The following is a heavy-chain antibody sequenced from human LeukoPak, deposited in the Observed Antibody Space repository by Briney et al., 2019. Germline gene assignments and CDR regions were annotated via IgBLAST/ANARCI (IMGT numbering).Heavy chain of an antibody. CDR3: AVKPGYYYDGSGYHN. V-gene: IGHV4-34*01. CDR2: INHSGST. Sequence: SETLSLTCAVYGGSFSGYYWSWIRQPPGKGLEWIGEINHSGSTNYNPSLKSRVTISVDTSKNQFSLKLSSVTAADTAVYYCAVKPGYYYDGSGYHNWGQGTLVTVSS. D-gene: IGHD3-22*01. CDR1: GGSFSGYY. J-gene: IGHJ4*02.